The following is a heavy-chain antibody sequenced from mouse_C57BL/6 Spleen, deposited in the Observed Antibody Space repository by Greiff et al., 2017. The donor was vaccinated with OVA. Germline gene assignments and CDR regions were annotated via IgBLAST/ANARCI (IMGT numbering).Heavy chain of an antibody. CDR2: ISDGGSYT. CDR1: GFTFSSYA. D-gene: IGHD2-5*01. CDR3: AREAYYSNYDYFDY. J-gene: IGHJ2*01. Sequence: EVKLVESGGGLVKPGGSLKLSCAASGFTFSSYAMSWVRQTPEKRLEWVATISDGGSYTYYPDNVKGRVTISRDNAKNNLYLQMSHLKSEDTAIYYCAREAYYSNYDYFDYWGQGTTLTVSS. V-gene: IGHV5-4*01.